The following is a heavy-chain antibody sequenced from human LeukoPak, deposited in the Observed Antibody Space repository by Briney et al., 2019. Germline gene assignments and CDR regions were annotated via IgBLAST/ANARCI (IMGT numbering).Heavy chain of an antibody. CDR1: GFTFSSYA. CDR3: AKNADRGAYCRGGSCYPYYYYYMDV. Sequence: GGSLRLSCAASGFTFSSYAMHWVRQAPGKGLEWVAVISYDGSNKYYADSVKGRLTVSRDNSENTLYLQMNSLTVDDTAIYYCAKNADRGAYCRGGSCYPYYYYYMDVWGTGTTVTISS. J-gene: IGHJ6*03. D-gene: IGHD2-15*01. V-gene: IGHV3-30*04. CDR2: ISYDGSNK.